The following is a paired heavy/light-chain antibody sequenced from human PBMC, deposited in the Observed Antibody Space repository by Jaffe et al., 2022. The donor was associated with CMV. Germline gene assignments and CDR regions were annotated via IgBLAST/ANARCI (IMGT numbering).Light chain of an antibody. CDR3: EQYGSSPRT. J-gene: IGKJ2*01. V-gene: IGKV3-20*01. Sequence: EIVLTQSPGTLSLSPGERATLSCRASQSVPSTSLAWYQRKPGQAPRLLIYAASSRATGIPTRFSGSGSGTDFTLTINRLEPEDFAVYYCEQYGSSPRTFGQGTKLEIK. CDR2: AAS. CDR1: QSVPSTS.
Heavy chain of an antibody. CDR3: ARGGFLYSSGWNA. CDR2: IDSSGKT. J-gene: IGHJ4*02. Sequence: QVQLHESGPGLVKPSETLSLTCIVSGGSISSYSWGWIRQPPGRGLEWIGNIDSSGKTNYSPSLKSRVTISLDTSKNQFSLRVSSVTAADTAVYHCARGGFLYSSGWNAWSQGSLVTVSS. D-gene: IGHD6-19*01. V-gene: IGHV4-59*01. CDR1: GGSISSYS.